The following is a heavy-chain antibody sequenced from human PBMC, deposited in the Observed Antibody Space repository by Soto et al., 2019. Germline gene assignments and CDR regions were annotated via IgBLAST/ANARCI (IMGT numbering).Heavy chain of an antibody. CDR3: ASSGSGSYCPDY. CDR2: IITIFGTA. D-gene: IGHD3-10*01. Sequence: QVQLVQSGAEVKKPGSSVKVSCKASGGTFSSYAISWVRQAPGHGLEWMGGIITIFGTANYAQKFQGRVTITADESTSTAYMELSSLRSEDTAVYYCASSGSGSYCPDYWGQGTLVTVSS. CDR1: GGTFSSYA. V-gene: IGHV1-69*01. J-gene: IGHJ4*02.